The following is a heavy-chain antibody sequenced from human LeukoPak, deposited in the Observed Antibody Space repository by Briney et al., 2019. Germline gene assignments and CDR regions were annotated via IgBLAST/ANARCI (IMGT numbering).Heavy chain of an antibody. Sequence: SETLSLTCTVSGGSISSYYWSWIRQPPGKGLEWIGYIYYSGSTNYNPSLKSRVTISVDTSKNQFSLKLSSVTAADTAVYYCAKLGLSGSYRLDPWGQGTLVTVSS. V-gene: IGHV4-59*01. CDR1: GGSISSYY. CDR2: IYYSGST. J-gene: IGHJ5*02. D-gene: IGHD1-26*01. CDR3: AKLGLSGSYRLDP.